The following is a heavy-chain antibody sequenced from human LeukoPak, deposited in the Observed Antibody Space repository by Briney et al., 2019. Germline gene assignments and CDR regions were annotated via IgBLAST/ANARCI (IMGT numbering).Heavy chain of an antibody. CDR3: ARDRGGSYVSWFDP. V-gene: IGHV3-21*01. CDR1: EFTFSSYS. D-gene: IGHD3-16*01. J-gene: IGHJ5*02. Sequence: PGGSLRLSCAASEFTFSSYSMNWVRQAPGKGLEWVSSISSSSSYIYYADSVKGRFTISRDNAKNSLYLQMNSLRAEDTAVYYCARDRGGSYVSWFDPWGQGTLVTVSS. CDR2: ISSSSSYI.